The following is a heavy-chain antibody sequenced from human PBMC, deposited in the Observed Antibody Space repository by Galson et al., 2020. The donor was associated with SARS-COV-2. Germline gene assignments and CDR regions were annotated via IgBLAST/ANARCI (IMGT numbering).Heavy chain of an antibody. CDR1: GFTFTNYY. V-gene: IGHV3-74*01. Sequence: GGSLRLSCAASGFTFTNYYMYWVRQAPGKGLVWVSRIDSGGTNTWYADSVKGRFTSSRENAKNTLYLQLNSLRAEDTAVYYCARDRCLSNTCYENGLDVWGQGTTVTVSS. D-gene: IGHD3-16*01. J-gene: IGHJ6*02. CDR2: IDSGGTNT. CDR3: ARDRCLSNTCYENGLDV.